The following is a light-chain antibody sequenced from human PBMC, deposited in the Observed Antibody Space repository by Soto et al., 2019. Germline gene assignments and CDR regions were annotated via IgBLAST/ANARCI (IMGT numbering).Light chain of an antibody. J-gene: IGKJ2*01. Sequence: TQSPATLSMSPGEKATLSCRASQSVSNNLAWYQHKPGQAPRLLIYSASTRATGIAARFSGRGSGTEFTLTIAGLQSEDFAIYYCQQYSDWPTFGQGTKVEIK. CDR1: QSVSNN. CDR2: SAS. V-gene: IGKV3-15*01. CDR3: QQYSDWPT.